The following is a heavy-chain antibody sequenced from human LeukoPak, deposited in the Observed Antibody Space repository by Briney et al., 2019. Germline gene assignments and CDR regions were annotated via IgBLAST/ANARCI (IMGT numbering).Heavy chain of an antibody. CDR2: IHHSGGT. D-gene: IGHD3-10*01. CDR1: GESMIGHY. CDR3: ARATASGSGRAYDH. V-gene: IGHV4-34*01. Sequence: SETLSLTCAVYGESMIGHYWTWIRQPPGKRLERIGEIHHSGGTNSNPSLKNRLTMSIDMSKNQFSLKLKSVTAADTAVYYCARATASGSGRAYDHWAQGNLVPVSS. J-gene: IGHJ4*02.